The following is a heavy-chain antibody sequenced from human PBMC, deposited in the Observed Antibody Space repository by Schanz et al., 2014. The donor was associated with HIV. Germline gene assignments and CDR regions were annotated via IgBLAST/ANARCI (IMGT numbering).Heavy chain of an antibody. CDR2: IWYDGSNK. V-gene: IGHV3-33*08. CDR3: ARDRISTVGAPHFDL. D-gene: IGHD1-26*01. CDR1: GFTFDDYV. Sequence: VQLVESGGGLVQPGRSLRLSCAASGFTFDDYVMHWVRQAPGKGLEWVAVIWYDGSNKYYADSVKGRFTISRDNSKNTLYLQMNSLRAEDTAVYYCARDRISTVGAPHFDLWGQGTLVTVSS. J-gene: IGHJ4*02.